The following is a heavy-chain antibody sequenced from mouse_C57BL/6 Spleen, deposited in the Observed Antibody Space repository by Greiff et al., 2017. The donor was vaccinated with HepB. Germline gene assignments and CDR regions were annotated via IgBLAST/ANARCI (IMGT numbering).Heavy chain of an antibody. CDR1: GFTFSSYA. CDR3: TRDYYGSGYFDV. J-gene: IGHJ1*03. D-gene: IGHD1-1*01. Sequence: EVKVVESGEGLVKPGGSLKLSCAASGFTFSSYAMSWVRQTPEKRLEWVAYISSGGDYIYYADTVKGRFTISRDNARNTLYLQMSSLKSEDTAMYYCTRDYYGSGYFDVWGTGTTVTVSS. CDR2: ISSGGDYI. V-gene: IGHV5-9-1*02.